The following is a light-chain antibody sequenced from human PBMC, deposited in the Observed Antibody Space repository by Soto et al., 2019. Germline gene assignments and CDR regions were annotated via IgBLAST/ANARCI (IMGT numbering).Light chain of an antibody. CDR2: GAS. CDR3: QQYGSSPLT. CDR1: QSVSSSY. Sequence: EIVLTQSPATLSLSPGERATLSCRASQSVSSSYLAWYQQKPGQAPRLLIYGASSRATGIPDRFSGSGSGTDFTLTISRLEPEDFAVYYCQQYGSSPLTFGGGTKGDIK. V-gene: IGKV3-20*01. J-gene: IGKJ4*01.